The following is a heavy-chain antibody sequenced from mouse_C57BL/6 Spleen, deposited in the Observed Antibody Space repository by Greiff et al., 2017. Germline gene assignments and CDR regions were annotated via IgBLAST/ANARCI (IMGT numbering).Heavy chain of an antibody. CDR2: IRSKSNNHAT. V-gene: IGHV10-1*01. CDR1: GFSFNTYA. J-gene: IGHJ2*01. Sequence: EVKVVESGGGLVQPKGSLKLSCAASGFSFNTYAMTWVRQAPGKGLEWVARIRSKSNNHATYYADSVKDRFTISRDDSESMLYLQMNNLKTEDTAMYYCVRHGYYFDYWGQGTTLTVSS. CDR3: VRHGYYFDY.